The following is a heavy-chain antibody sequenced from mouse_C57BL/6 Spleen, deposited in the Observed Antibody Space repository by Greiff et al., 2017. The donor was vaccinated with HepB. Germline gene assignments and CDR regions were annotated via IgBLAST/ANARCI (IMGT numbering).Heavy chain of an antibody. J-gene: IGHJ3*01. Sequence: EVQLKESGGGLVKPGGSLKLSCAASGFTFSDYGMHWVRQAPEKGLEWVAYISSGSSTIYYADTVKGRFTISRDNAKNTLFLQMTSLRSEDTAMYYCARGRDGYDWGQGTLVTVSA. CDR2: ISSGSSTI. CDR1: GFTFSDYG. CDR3: ARGRDGYD. D-gene: IGHD2-2*01. V-gene: IGHV5-17*01.